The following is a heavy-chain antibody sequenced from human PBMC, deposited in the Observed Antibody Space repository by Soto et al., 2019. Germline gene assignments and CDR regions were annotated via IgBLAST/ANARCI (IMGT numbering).Heavy chain of an antibody. V-gene: IGHV3-53*01. D-gene: IGHD3-22*01. J-gene: IGHJ6*02. Sequence: GGSLRLSCAASGFTVSSNYMSWVRQAPGKGLEWVSVIYSGGSTYYADSVKGRFTISRDNSKNTLYLQMNSLRAEDTAVYYCARDQDYYDSSGSSSYGMDVWGQGTTVTVSS. CDR2: IYSGGST. CDR1: GFTVSSNY. CDR3: ARDQDYYDSSGSSSYGMDV.